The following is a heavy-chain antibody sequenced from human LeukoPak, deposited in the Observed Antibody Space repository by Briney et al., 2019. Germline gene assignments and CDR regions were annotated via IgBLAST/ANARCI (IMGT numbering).Heavy chain of an antibody. D-gene: IGHD6-19*01. V-gene: IGHV1-18*01. CDR1: GYTFTSYG. J-gene: IGHJ4*02. CDR3: ARDRAIAVAGIWFNY. Sequence: ASVKFSCKASGYTFTSYGISWVRQAPGQGLEWMGWISAYNGNTNYAQKLQGRVTMTTDTSTSTAYMELRSLRSDDTAVYYCARDRAIAVAGIWFNYWGQGTLVTVSS. CDR2: ISAYNGNT.